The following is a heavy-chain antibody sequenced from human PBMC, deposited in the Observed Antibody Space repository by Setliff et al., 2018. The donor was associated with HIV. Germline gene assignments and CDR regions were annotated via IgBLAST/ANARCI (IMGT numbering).Heavy chain of an antibody. D-gene: IGHD3-3*01. CDR3: ARVYYSFWYGYFLYWYFDL. CDR2: IYYSGST. Sequence: SETLSLTCTVSGGSISSGGYFWSWIRQHPGKGLEWIGYIYYSGSTFYNPSLKSRVSISVHTSKNQFSLKLSSVTEDTAVYFCARVYYSFWYGYFLYWYFDLWGRGALVTVS. V-gene: IGHV4-31*05. J-gene: IGHJ2*01. CDR1: GGSISSGGYF.